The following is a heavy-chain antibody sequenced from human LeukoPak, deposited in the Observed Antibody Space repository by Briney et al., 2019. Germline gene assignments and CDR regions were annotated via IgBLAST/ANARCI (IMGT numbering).Heavy chain of an antibody. V-gene: IGHV4-59*08. CDR1: GGSISSYY. J-gene: IGHJ3*02. CDR2: IYYSGST. CDR3: ARHSYCSGGSCHGVGRAFDI. Sequence: SSETLSLTCTVSGGSISSYYWSWIRQPPGKGLEWIGYIYYSGSTNYNPSLKSRVTISVDTSKNQFSLKLSSVTAADTAVYYCARHSYCSGGSCHGVGRAFDIWGQGTMVTVSS. D-gene: IGHD2-15*01.